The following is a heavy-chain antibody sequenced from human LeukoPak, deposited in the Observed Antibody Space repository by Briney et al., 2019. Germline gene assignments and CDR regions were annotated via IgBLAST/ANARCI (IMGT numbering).Heavy chain of an antibody. CDR3: VRLFSTHIVL. CDR1: GGSISGDY. V-gene: IGHV4-59*08. J-gene: IGHJ4*02. CDR2: IFYSGST. Sequence: SETLSLTCTVSGGSISGDYWSWLRQPPGKGLEWIGYIFYSGSTNYNPSLKSRVTISLDTSKNQFSLKLSSVTAADTAVYYCVRLFSTHIVLWGQGTLVTVSS. D-gene: IGHD5-12*01.